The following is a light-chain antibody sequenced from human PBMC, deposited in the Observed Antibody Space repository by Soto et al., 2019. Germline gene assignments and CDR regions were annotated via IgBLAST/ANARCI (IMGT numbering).Light chain of an antibody. V-gene: IGLV2-11*01. CDR2: DVS. CDR3: CSYAGSLVV. CDR1: SSDVGGYNY. J-gene: IGLJ2*01. Sequence: QSALTQPRSVSGSPGQSVTISCTGTSSDVGGYNYVSWYQQHPGKAPKLMIYDVSKRPSGVPDRFSGSKSGNTASLTISGLQAEDEAEYYCCSYAGSLVVFGGGTKLTVL.